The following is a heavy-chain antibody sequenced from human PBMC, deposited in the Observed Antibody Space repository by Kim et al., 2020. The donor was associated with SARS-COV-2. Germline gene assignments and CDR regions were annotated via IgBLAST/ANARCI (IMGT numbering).Heavy chain of an antibody. Sequence: GGSLRLSCISSGFPFSSSGMHWVRQAPGKGLEWVAFMSYDGSLSDYSDSVKGRFPISRDNSKNTLFLEISSLSSADSALYYCARVTTGTFDYWGQGTLVTVSS. CDR3: ARVTTGTFDY. D-gene: IGHD2-21*02. CDR2: MSYDGSLS. J-gene: IGHJ4*02. V-gene: IGHV3-30*03. CDR1: GFPFSSSG.